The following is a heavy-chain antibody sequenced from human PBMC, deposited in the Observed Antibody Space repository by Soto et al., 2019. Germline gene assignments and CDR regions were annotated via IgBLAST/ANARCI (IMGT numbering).Heavy chain of an antibody. Sequence: EVQLVESGGGLVKPGGSLRLSCAASGFTFSNAWMSWVRQAPGKGLEWVGRIKSKTDGGTTDYAAPVKGRFTISRDDSKNTLYLQMNSLKTEYTAVYYCTTLSIAARPGFDYWGQGTLVTVSS. J-gene: IGHJ4*02. V-gene: IGHV3-15*01. CDR1: GFTFSNAW. CDR3: TTLSIAARPGFDY. D-gene: IGHD6-6*01. CDR2: IKSKTDGGTT.